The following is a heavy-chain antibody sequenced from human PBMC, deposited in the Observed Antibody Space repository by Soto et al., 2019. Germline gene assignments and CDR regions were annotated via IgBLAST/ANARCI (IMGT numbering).Heavy chain of an antibody. Sequence: QVQLVQSGAEVKKPGASVKVSCKASGYTFTGYYMHWVRQAPGQVLEWMGWINPNSGGTNFAQKFQGWVTMTRDTSISTAYMELSRLRSDDTAVYYCARAYSSSWYGGYYYYYGMDVWGQGTTVTVSS. CDR2: INPNSGGT. CDR1: GYTFTGYY. J-gene: IGHJ6*01. CDR3: ARAYSSSWYGGYYYYYGMDV. V-gene: IGHV1-2*04. D-gene: IGHD6-13*01.